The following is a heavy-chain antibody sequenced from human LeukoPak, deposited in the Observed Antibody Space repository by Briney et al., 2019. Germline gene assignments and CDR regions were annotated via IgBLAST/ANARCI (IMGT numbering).Heavy chain of an antibody. D-gene: IGHD5-18*01. Sequence: SGGSLRLSCVASGITFSSYEMNWVRQAPGKGLEWISCISSRGGPIYYADSVKGRFTISRDNAKNSLYLQMNSLRAEDTAVYYCARGFRDTAMFLDYWGQGTLVTVSS. CDR2: ISSRGGPI. CDR1: GITFSSYE. CDR3: ARGFRDTAMFLDY. J-gene: IGHJ4*02. V-gene: IGHV3-48*03.